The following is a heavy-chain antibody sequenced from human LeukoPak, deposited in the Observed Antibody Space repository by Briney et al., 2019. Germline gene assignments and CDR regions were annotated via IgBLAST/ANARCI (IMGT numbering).Heavy chain of an antibody. V-gene: IGHV1-69*02. D-gene: IGHD3-3*01. CDR3: ARGLVGGTEWAFDI. Sequence: SVKVSCKASGGTFSSYTISWVRQAPGQGIEWMGRIIPILGIAKYAQKFQGRVTITADKPTSTAYMELSSLRSEDTAVYYCARGLVGGTEWAFDIWGQGTMVTVSS. J-gene: IGHJ3*02. CDR1: GGTFSSYT. CDR2: IIPILGIA.